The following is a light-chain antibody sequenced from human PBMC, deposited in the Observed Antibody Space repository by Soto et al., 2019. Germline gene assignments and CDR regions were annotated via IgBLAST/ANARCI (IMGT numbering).Light chain of an antibody. CDR2: DAS. V-gene: IGKV1-33*01. CDR1: QDITNY. CDR3: QHYDHLPIT. J-gene: IGKJ5*01. Sequence: DIQMTQSPSSLSASVGDRVTITCQASQDITNYLNWYQQKLGRAPRLLLYDASSLETGVPSRFSGSGSGTDFTLTISSLQPEDVATYYCQHYDHLPITFGQGTRLEIK.